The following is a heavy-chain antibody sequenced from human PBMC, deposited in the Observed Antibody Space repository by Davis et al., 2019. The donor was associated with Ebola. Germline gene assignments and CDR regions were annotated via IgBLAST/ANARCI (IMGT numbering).Heavy chain of an antibody. CDR3: ARDFGYQLPRGVDY. V-gene: IGHV1-18*04. CDR2: ISPYNGNT. D-gene: IGHD1-1*01. J-gene: IGHJ4*02. CDR1: GYTFTSNG. Sequence: ASVKVSCKTSGYTFTSNGINWVRQAPGQGLEWMGWISPYNGNTKYAEKVQGRVTLITDTSTSTAYMEVTNLGSDDTAVYFCARDFGYQLPRGVDYWGQGTLVIVSS.